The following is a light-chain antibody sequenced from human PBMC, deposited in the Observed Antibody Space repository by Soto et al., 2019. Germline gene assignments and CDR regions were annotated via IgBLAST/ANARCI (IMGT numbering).Light chain of an antibody. V-gene: IGKV3-20*01. CDR2: GAS. Sequence: GKTARVSGKTFQSVSSSSLAWYQQTPGQVPRLLIYGASSRATGIQDRFSGSGSGTDFTLTISRLEPEDFAVYYFQQYCSAHTWKFAEGTKVEI. CDR1: QSVSSSS. CDR3: QQYCSAHTWK. J-gene: IGKJ1*01.